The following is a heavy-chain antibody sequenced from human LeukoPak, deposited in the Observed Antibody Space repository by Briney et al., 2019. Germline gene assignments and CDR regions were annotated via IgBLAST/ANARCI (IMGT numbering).Heavy chain of an antibody. CDR1: GYSFTGYY. CDR2: INPNSGGT. D-gene: IGHD3-9*01. V-gene: IGHV1-2*02. Sequence: GASVKVSCKASGYSFTGYYIHWVRQAPGQGLEWMGWINPNSGGTNYAQKFQGRVTMTRNTSISTAYMELSSLRSEDTAVYYCARGKDILTGYYYFDYWGQGTLVTVSS. J-gene: IGHJ4*02. CDR3: ARGKDILTGYYYFDY.